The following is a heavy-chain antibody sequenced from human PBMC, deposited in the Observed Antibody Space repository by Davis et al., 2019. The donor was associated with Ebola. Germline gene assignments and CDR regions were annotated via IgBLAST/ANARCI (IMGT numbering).Heavy chain of an antibody. CDR2: ISAYNGNT. V-gene: IGHV1-18*01. CDR1: GYTFTSYG. CDR3: ARGITMVRVLGWFDP. Sequence: ASVKVSCKASGYTFTSYGISWVRQAPGQGLEWMGWISAYNGNTNYAQKLQGRVTMTTDTSTSTAYMELRSLRSDDTAVYYCARGITMVRVLGWFDPWGQGTLVTVSS. J-gene: IGHJ5*02. D-gene: IGHD3-10*01.